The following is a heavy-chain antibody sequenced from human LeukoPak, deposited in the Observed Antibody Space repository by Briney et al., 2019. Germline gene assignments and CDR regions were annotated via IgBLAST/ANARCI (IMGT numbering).Heavy chain of an antibody. J-gene: IGHJ4*02. CDR2: IYYSGST. D-gene: IGHD4-17*01. Sequence: SETLSLTCAVSGGSISSSSYYWGWIRQPPGKGLEWIGSIYYSGSTYYNPSLKSRVTISVDTSKNQFSLKLSSVTAADTAVYYCARRSYYGGDGYWGQGTLVTVSS. CDR1: GGSISSSSYY. CDR3: ARRSYYGGDGY. V-gene: IGHV4-39*01.